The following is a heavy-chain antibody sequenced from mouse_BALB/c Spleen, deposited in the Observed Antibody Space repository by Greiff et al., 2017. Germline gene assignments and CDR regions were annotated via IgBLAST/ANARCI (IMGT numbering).Heavy chain of an antibody. J-gene: IGHJ4*01. CDR1: GFTFSSFG. Sequence: DVQLVESGGGLVQPGGSRKLSCAASGFTFSSFGMHWVRQAPEKGLEWVAYISSGSSTIYYADTVKGRFTISRDNPKNTLFLQMTSLRSEDTAMYYCARWDYVNYVRDYYAMDYWGQGTSVTVSS. V-gene: IGHV5-17*02. CDR2: ISSGSSTI. D-gene: IGHD2-1*01. CDR3: ARWDYVNYVRDYYAMDY.